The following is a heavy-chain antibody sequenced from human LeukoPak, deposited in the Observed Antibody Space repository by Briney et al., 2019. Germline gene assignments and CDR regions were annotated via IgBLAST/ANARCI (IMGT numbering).Heavy chain of an antibody. CDR2: ISYDGSNK. V-gene: IGHV3-30*03. CDR1: GFTFSDAW. D-gene: IGHD7-27*01. J-gene: IGHJ6*02. CDR3: ARSGVPHGTDV. Sequence: GGSLRLSCTASGFTFSDAWMSWVRQAPGKGLEWVAVISYDGSNKYYADSVKGRFTISRDNSKRTLYLQMNSLRAEDTAVYYCARSGVPHGTDVWGQGTTVTVSS.